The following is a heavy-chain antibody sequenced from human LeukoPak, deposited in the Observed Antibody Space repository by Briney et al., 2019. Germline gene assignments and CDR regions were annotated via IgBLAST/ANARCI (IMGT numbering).Heavy chain of an antibody. CDR1: GGTFSSYA. V-gene: IGHV1-69*04. D-gene: IGHD6-13*01. CDR3: ARTGIAAAGGGGHNWFDP. CDR2: IIPILGIA. J-gene: IGHJ5*02. Sequence: ASVKVSCKASGGTFSSYAISWVRQPPGQGLEWMGRIIPILGIANYAQKFQGRVTITADKSTSTAYMELSSLRSEDTAVDYCARTGIAAAGGGGHNWFDPWGQGTLVTVSS.